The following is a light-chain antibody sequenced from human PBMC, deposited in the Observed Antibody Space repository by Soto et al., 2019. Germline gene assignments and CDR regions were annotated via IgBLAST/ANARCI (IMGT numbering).Light chain of an antibody. CDR1: QFIMND. V-gene: IGKV1-27*01. Sequence: DIQMTQSPSSLSASVGDRVTITCRASQFIMNDLAWYQQKPGKPPKLLISSASTLESGVPSRFSGSGFGTNFTFTVSNLQPEDVATYYCQMYNRPFPTFGPGTNVDFK. J-gene: IGKJ3*01. CDR3: QMYNRPFPT. CDR2: SAS.